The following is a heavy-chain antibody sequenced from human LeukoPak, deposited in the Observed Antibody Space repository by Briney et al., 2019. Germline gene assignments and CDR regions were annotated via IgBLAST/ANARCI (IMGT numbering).Heavy chain of an antibody. Sequence: GRSLRLSCAASGFTFSSYAMHWVRQAPGKGLEWVAVISYDGSNKYHADSVKGRFTISRDNSKNTLYLQMNSLRAEDTAVYYCARSDTAMVHFDYWGQGTLVTVSS. CDR1: GFTFSSYA. J-gene: IGHJ4*02. CDR3: ARSDTAMVHFDY. D-gene: IGHD5-18*01. CDR2: ISYDGSNK. V-gene: IGHV3-30*04.